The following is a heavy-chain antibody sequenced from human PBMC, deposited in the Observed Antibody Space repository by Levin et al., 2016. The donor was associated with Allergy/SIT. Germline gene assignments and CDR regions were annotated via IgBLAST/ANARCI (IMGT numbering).Heavy chain of an antibody. V-gene: IGHV1-3*01. CDR2: INAGNGNT. CDR3: ARDRVDRRFDP. D-gene: IGHD2-15*01. Sequence: WVRQAPGQRLEWMGWINAGNGNTKYSQKFQGRVTITRDTSASTAYMELSSLRSEDTAVYYCARDRVDRRFDPWGQGTLVTVSS. J-gene: IGHJ5*02.